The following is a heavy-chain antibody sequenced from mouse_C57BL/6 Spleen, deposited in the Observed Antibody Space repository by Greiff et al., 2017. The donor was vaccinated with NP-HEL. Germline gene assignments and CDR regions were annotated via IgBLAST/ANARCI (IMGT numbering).Heavy chain of an antibody. CDR3: TGYGYDGGFAY. V-gene: IGHV1-15*01. J-gene: IGHJ3*01. CDR1: GYTFTDYE. CDR2: IDPETGGT. Sequence: VQLQQSGAELVRPGASVTLSCKASGYTFTDYEMHWVKQTPVHGLEWIGAIDPETGGTAYNQKFKGKAILTADKSSSTAYMELRSLTSEDSAVYYCTGYGYDGGFAYWGQGTLVTVSA. D-gene: IGHD2-2*01.